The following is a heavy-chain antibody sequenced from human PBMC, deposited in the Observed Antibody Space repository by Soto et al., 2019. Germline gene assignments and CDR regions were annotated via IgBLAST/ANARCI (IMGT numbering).Heavy chain of an antibody. CDR2: INHSGST. J-gene: IGHJ4*02. V-gene: IGHV4-34*01. D-gene: IGHD2-15*01. CDR1: GGSFSGYY. Sequence: SETLSLTCAVYGGSFSGYYWSWIRQPPVKVLEWIGEINHSGSTNYNPSLKSRVTTSVDTSKNQFSLKLSSVTSADTAVYYCARGRKRYCSGGSCYSVDYWGQGTLLTVSS. CDR3: ARGRKRYCSGGSCYSVDY.